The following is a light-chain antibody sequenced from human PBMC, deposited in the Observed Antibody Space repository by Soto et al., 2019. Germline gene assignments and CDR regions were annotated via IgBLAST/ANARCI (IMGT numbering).Light chain of an antibody. V-gene: IGKV3-20*01. CDR2: GAS. Sequence: EIVLTQSPGTLSFSPGEIATLSFRASQSVSSSYLAWYQQKPGQAPRLLIYGASSRATGIPDRFSGSGSGADFTLSITRLEPEDFAVYYCQQYGSTPLTFGGGTKVDIK. J-gene: IGKJ4*01. CDR1: QSVSSSY. CDR3: QQYGSTPLT.